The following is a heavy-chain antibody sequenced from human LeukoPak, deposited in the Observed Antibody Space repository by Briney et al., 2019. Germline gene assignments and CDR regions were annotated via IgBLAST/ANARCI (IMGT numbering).Heavy chain of an antibody. J-gene: IGHJ4*02. V-gene: IGHV3-30-3*01. CDR3: VRENYGEFYFDY. D-gene: IGHD4-17*01. CDR2: LSKDGTNI. CDR1: GFTFSDYA. Sequence: GGSLRLSCAASGFTFSDYAMHWVRQAPGKGLEWVAVLSKDGTNIYHADSVKGRFTISRSNFKNTLYLQMNSLRAEDTALYYCVRENYGEFYFDYWGQGTLVAVSS.